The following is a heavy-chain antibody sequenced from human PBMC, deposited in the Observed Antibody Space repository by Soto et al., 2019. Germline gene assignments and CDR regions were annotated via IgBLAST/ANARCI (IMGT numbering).Heavy chain of an antibody. Sequence: GASVKVSCKASGYTFTSYYMHWVRQAPGQGLEWMGIINPSGGSTSYAQKFQGRVTMTRDTSTSTVYMELSSLRSEDTAVYYCARGGWSSGWTRQGYYFDYWGQGTLVTVSS. CDR3: ARGGWSSGWTRQGYYFDY. J-gene: IGHJ4*02. CDR1: GYTFTSYY. V-gene: IGHV1-46*01. D-gene: IGHD6-19*01. CDR2: INPSGGST.